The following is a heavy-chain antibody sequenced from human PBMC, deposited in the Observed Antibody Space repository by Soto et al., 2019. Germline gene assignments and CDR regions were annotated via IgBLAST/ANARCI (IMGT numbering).Heavy chain of an antibody. J-gene: IGHJ6*03. Sequence: EVHLVESGGGVLRPGGSLRLSCAASGFTFDDYAMSWVRQAPGKGLEWVSGINWRGSATGYADSVRGRFTISRDNAKKSLYLELSSLRAEDTALYHCVRXXGXXXXXDYYYYYSFDVWGKGTTVTVSS. CDR1: GFTFDDYA. CDR3: VRXXGXXXXXDYYYYYSFDV. V-gene: IGHV3-20*01. CDR2: INWRGSAT.